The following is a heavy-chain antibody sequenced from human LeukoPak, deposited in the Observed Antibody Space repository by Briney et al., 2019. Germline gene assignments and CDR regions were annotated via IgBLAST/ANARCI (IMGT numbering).Heavy chain of an antibody. CDR2: ISSGGGST. CDR1: GFTFSSYG. CDR3: AKSGGRHYFDC. D-gene: IGHD6-25*01. V-gene: IGHV3-23*01. Sequence: SGGSLRLSCAASGFTFSSYGMNWVRQAPGKGLEWVSVISSGGGSTYYADSVKGRFTISRDNSKNTLYLQMNSLRAEDTAIYYCAKSGGRHYFDCWGQGTLVTVSS. J-gene: IGHJ4*02.